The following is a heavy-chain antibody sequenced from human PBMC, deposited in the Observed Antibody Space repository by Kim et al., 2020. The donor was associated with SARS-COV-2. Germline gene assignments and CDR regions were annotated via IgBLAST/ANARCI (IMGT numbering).Heavy chain of an antibody. D-gene: IGHD6-19*01. V-gene: IGHV3-30-3*01. CDR1: GFTFSSYA. J-gene: IGHJ3*02. Sequence: GWSLRLSCAASGFTFSSYAMHWVRQAPGKGLEWVAVISYDGSNKYYADSVKGRFTISRDNSKNTLYLQMNSLRAEDTAVYYCARGSQQWLVRGAFDIWG. CDR2: ISYDGSNK. CDR3: ARGSQQWLVRGAFDI.